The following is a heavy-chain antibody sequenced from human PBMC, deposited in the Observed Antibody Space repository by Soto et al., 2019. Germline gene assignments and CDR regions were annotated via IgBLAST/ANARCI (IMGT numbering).Heavy chain of an antibody. V-gene: IGHV6-1*01. Sequence: PSQTLSLTCAISGDSGSSNSAAWNWIRQSPSRGLEWLGRTYYRSKWYNDYAVSVKSRITINPDTSKNQFSLQLNSVTPEDTAVYYCARNSLRWWYDSSGAHDAFDIWGQGTMVTVSS. CDR1: GDSGSSNSAA. CDR2: TYYRSKWYN. D-gene: IGHD3-22*01. J-gene: IGHJ3*02. CDR3: ARNSLRWWYDSSGAHDAFDI.